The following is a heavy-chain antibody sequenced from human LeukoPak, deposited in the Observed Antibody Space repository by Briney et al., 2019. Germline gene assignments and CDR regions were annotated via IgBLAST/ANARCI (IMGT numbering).Heavy chain of an antibody. CDR2: IYTSGST. D-gene: IGHD1-1*01. CDR1: GDSISSNNYY. V-gene: IGHV4-61*02. J-gene: IGHJ3*02. Sequence: SETLSLTCTVSGDSISSNNYYWSWIRQPAGKGLEWIVRIYTSGSTNYNPSLRSRVTISVDTSKNQFSLKLSSVTAADTAVYYCARPTHNDGRAFDIWGQGTMVTVSS. CDR3: ARPTHNDGRAFDI.